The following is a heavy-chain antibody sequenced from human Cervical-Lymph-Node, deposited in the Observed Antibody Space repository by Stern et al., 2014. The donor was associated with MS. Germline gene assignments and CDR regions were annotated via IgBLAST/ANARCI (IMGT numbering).Heavy chain of an antibody. V-gene: IGHV1-69*01. J-gene: IGHJ5*02. D-gene: IGHD4-17*01. CDR3: ARGTTAVTTEPFDP. CDR1: GGTFRSHA. Sequence: QMQLVQSGAEVQKPGSSVKVSCKISGGTFRSHALSWVRQAAGQGLEWMGAIFPISDTPDYAQKFQGRVTITADESTTTVYMELSNLRSEDTAFYYCARGTTAVTTEPFDPWGQGTLVTVSS. CDR2: IFPISDTP.